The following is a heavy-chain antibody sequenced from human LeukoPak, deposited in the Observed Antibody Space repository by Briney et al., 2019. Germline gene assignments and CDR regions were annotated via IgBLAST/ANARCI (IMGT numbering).Heavy chain of an antibody. CDR2: ISDNGGDT. D-gene: IGHD1-1*01. Sequence: EGSLRLSCAASGFTFSSYAMSWVRQAPGKGLEWVSAISDNGGDTKYADSVKGRFTISRDNSKNTLYLQMNSLRAEDTAIYYCGKDWKLDYWGQGTLVTVSS. CDR3: GKDWKLDY. J-gene: IGHJ4*02. V-gene: IGHV3-23*01. CDR1: GFTFSSYA.